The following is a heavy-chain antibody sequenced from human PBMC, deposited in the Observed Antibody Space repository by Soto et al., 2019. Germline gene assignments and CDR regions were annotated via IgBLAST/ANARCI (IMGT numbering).Heavy chain of an antibody. D-gene: IGHD2-15*01. J-gene: IGHJ4*02. CDR1: GDSLTTYY. V-gene: IGHV4-59*08. Sequence: PSETLSLTCTVSGDSLTTYYWSWIRQPPGKGLEWMGYIYYSGSTNYNPSLKSRVTISVDTSKNQFSLKLSSVTAADTAVYYCARRYGGTFDYWGQGTLVTVSS. CDR2: IYYSGST. CDR3: ARRYGGTFDY.